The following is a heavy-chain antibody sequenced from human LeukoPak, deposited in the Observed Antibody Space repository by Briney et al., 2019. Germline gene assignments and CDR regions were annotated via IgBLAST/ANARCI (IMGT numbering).Heavy chain of an antibody. Sequence: ASVKVSCKASGYTFTDYYVHCVRQAPGQGLEWLGCIDPDSGGTKYAQNFQGRVTMTRDTSITTAYMELSRLTSDDTAVYYCAREYYDSSGTKYAFDIWGQGTVVNVSS. CDR3: AREYYDSSGTKYAFDI. CDR1: GYTFTDYY. V-gene: IGHV1-2*02. CDR2: IDPDSGGT. D-gene: IGHD3-22*01. J-gene: IGHJ3*02.